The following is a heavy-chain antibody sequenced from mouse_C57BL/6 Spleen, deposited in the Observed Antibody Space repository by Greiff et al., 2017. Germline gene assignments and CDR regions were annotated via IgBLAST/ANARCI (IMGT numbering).Heavy chain of an antibody. CDR2: IDPSDSYT. Sequence: QVHVKQPGAELVRPGTSVKLSCKASGYTFTSYWMHWVKQRPGQGLEWIGVIDPSDSYTNYNQKFKGKATLTVDTSSSTAYMQLSSLTSEDSAVYYCARRAYYYGSSPLLDAMDYWGQGTSVTVSS. CDR1: GYTFTSYW. CDR3: ARRAYYYGSSPLLDAMDY. D-gene: IGHD1-1*01. V-gene: IGHV1-59*01. J-gene: IGHJ4*01.